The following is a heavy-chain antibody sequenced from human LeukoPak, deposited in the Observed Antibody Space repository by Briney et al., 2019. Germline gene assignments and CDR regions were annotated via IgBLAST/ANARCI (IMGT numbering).Heavy chain of an antibody. D-gene: IGHD3-3*01. Sequence: PGGPLRLSCAASGFTFSRYGMYWVRQAPGKGLEYDSAVSSNGGSTYYANSVKGRFTISRDNSKNTLYLQMGSLRGEDMAVYYCARGYDFWSGYYPRNYMDDWGKGTTVTVSS. CDR3: ARGYDFWSGYYPRNYMDD. J-gene: IGHJ6*03. CDR1: GFTFSRYG. CDR2: VSSNGGST. V-gene: IGHV3-64*01.